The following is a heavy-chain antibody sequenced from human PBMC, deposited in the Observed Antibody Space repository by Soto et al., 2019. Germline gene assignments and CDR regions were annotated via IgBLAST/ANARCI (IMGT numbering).Heavy chain of an antibody. Sequence: QVQLQQWGAGLLKPSETLSLTCAVYGGFVTSGSYYWSWIRQPPGKGLEWIGEMSHIGGTIFKPSLKSPRTKSVDTSKNQFTLKMSSVTAADTSLYYCARVERGTATTVVDAFDIWGPGTMVTITS. V-gene: IGHV4-34*01. J-gene: IGHJ3*02. CDR2: MSHIGGT. CDR3: ARVERGTATTVVDAFDI. CDR1: GGFVTSGSYY. D-gene: IGHD1-1*01.